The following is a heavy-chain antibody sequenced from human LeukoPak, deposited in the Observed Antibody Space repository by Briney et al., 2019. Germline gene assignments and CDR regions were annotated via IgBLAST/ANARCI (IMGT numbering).Heavy chain of an antibody. D-gene: IGHD2-2*01. CDR3: ARGSGHRGYCSSTSCYFDY. CDR2: IYTSGST. V-gene: IGHV4-4*07. J-gene: IGHJ4*02. Sequence: SETLSLTCTVSGGSISSYYWSWIRQPAGKGLEWIGRIYTSGSTNYNPSLKSRVTMSVDTSKNQFSLKLSSVTAADTAVYYCARGSGHRGYCSSTSCYFDYWGQGTLVTVSS. CDR1: GGSISSYY.